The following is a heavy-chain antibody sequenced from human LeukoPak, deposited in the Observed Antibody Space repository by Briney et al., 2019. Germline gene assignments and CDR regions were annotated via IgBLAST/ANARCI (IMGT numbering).Heavy chain of an antibody. J-gene: IGHJ3*02. V-gene: IGHV3-53*01. CDR3: ASGSIHYGGNSDAFDI. CDR2: IYSGGST. D-gene: IGHD4-23*01. CDR1: GFTVSSNY. Sequence: PGGSLRLSCAASGFTVSSNYMSWVRQAPGKGLEWVSVIYSGGSTYYADSVKGRFTISRDNSKNTLYLQMNSLGAEDTAVYYCASGSIHYGGNSDAFDIWGQGAMVTVSS.